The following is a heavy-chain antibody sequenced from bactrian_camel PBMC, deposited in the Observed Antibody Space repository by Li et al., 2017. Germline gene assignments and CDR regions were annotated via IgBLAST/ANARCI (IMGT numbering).Heavy chain of an antibody. CDR2: VYFGGSRT. CDR1: GHTYSSNC. J-gene: IGHJ4*01. Sequence: HVQLVESGGGSVQPGGSLRLSCGASGHTYSSNCMGWFRQAPGKEREGVAFVYFGGSRTYYADSVKGRFTISQNNAKNTLYLQLNSLTREDSAMYYCTRETQWVGYHEFAEYWGQGTQVTVS. D-gene: IGHD5*01. CDR3: TRETQWVGYHEFAEY. V-gene: IGHV3S54*01.